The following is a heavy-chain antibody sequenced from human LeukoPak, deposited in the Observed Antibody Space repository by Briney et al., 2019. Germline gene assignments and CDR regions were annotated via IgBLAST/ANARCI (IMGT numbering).Heavy chain of an antibody. CDR1: GYSFTSYW. CDR3: ARHSIAVAGTDYYYYMDV. D-gene: IGHD6-19*01. V-gene: IGHV5-51*01. CDR2: IYPGDSDT. Sequence: GESLQISCQGSGYSFTSYWIGWVRPLPGKGLEWMGIIYPGDSDTRYSPSFQGQVTISADKSISTAYLQWSSLKASDTAMYYCARHSIAVAGTDYYYYMDVWGKGTTVTISS. J-gene: IGHJ6*03.